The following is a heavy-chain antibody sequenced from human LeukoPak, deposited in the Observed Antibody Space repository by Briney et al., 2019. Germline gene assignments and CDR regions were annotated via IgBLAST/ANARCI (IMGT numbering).Heavy chain of an antibody. CDR3: ARSYYDSSGYSAFDI. J-gene: IGHJ3*02. CDR2: IKQDGSEK. Sequence: GGSLRLSCAASGFTFSSYWMSWVRQAPGKGLEWVANIKQDGSEKYYVDSVKGRFTISRDNAKNSLYLQMNSLRAEDTAVYYCARSYYDSSGYSAFDIWGQGTMVTVSS. D-gene: IGHD3-22*01. V-gene: IGHV3-7*01. CDR1: GFTFSSYW.